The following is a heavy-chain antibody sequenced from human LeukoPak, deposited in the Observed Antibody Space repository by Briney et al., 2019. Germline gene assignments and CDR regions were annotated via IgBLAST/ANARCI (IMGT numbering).Heavy chain of an antibody. CDR2: VDPEDGET. D-gene: IGHD5-18*01. J-gene: IGHJ4*02. Sequence: ASVKVSCKASGYTFTDYYMHWVQQAPGKGLEWMGRVDPEDGETIYAEKFQGRVTITADTSTDTAYMEPSSLRCEDTAVYYCATVGGALGVDTDRFVSFDYWGQGTLVTVSS. V-gene: IGHV1-69-2*01. CDR3: ATVGGALGVDTDRFVSFDY. CDR1: GYTFTDYY.